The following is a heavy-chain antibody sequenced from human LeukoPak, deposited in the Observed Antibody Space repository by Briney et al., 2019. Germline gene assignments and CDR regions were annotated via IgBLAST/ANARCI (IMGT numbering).Heavy chain of an antibody. D-gene: IGHD3-10*01. J-gene: IGHJ3*02. CDR3: ARDRELLWFGSKGAFDI. CDR1: GGSISSYY. Sequence: SETLSLTCTVSGGSISSYYWSWIRQPAGKGLXXXXXXXTSGSTNYNPSLKSRVTMSVDTSKNQFSLKLSSVTAADTAVYYCARDRELLWFGSKGAFDIWGQGTMVTVSS. V-gene: IGHV4-4*07. CDR2: XXTSGST.